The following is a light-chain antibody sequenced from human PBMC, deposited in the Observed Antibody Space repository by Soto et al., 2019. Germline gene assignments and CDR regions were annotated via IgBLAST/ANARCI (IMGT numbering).Light chain of an antibody. CDR2: GAT. CDR3: QQYGTPRSVT. V-gene: IGKV3-20*01. Sequence: EIVLRQSPGTLSLSPGEEATLSCRASQSVDSNYLAWYQQKAGQTPRLIIYGATGRADGIPLRFSGSGFGTDFTLTISKVEPEDFAVYYCQQYGTPRSVTFGQGTRLEIK. CDR1: QSVDSNY. J-gene: IGKJ5*01.